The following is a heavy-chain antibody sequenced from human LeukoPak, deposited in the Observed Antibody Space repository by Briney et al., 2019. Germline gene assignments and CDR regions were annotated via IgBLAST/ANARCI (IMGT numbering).Heavy chain of an antibody. CDR1: GFTFSSYG. Sequence: PGRPLRLSCAASGFTFSSYGTHWVRQAPGKGLEWVAVIGNDGKTTYYADSVKGRFTISRDNSKNTLYLQMNSLRAEDTAVYYCATMYYDILTGNSDAFDIWGQGTMVTVSS. V-gene: IGHV3-33*08. J-gene: IGHJ3*02. CDR3: ATMYYDILTGNSDAFDI. CDR2: IGNDGKTT. D-gene: IGHD3-9*01.